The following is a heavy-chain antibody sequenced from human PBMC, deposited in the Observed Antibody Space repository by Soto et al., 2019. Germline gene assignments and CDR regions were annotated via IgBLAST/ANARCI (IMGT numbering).Heavy chain of an antibody. Sequence: PGGSLRLSCAASGVTFSNYAMSWVRQAPGKGPEWVSFISGSGNGTYYADSVKGRFTISRDNSKNTLYVQMNNLRVEDTAIYYCAKRFFGSGSPPGAFDVWGQGTMVTVSS. D-gene: IGHD3-10*01. CDR3: AKRFFGSGSPPGAFDV. CDR2: ISGSGNGT. V-gene: IGHV3-23*01. J-gene: IGHJ3*01. CDR1: GVTFSNYA.